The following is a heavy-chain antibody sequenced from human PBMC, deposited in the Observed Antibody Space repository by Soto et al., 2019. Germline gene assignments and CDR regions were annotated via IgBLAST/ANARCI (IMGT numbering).Heavy chain of an antibody. D-gene: IGHD2-15*01. Sequence: SETLSLTCTVSGGSISSYYWGWIRQPPGKGLEWIGYIYYSGSTNYNPSLKSRVTISVDTSKNQFSLKLSSVTAADTAVYYCARDGCSGGSCYSRWFDPWGQGTLVTSPQ. J-gene: IGHJ5*02. CDR1: GGSISSYY. CDR2: IYYSGST. V-gene: IGHV4-59*01. CDR3: ARDGCSGGSCYSRWFDP.